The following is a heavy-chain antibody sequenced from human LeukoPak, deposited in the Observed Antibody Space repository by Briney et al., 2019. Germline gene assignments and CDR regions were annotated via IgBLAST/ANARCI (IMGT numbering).Heavy chain of an antibody. CDR2: IYYSGST. D-gene: IGHD2-15*01. CDR1: GGSISSYY. Sequence: SETLSLTCTVSGGSISSYYWSWIRQPPGKGLEWIGYIYYSGSTNYNPSLKSRVTISVDTSKNQFSLKLSSVTAADTAVYYCAREPFKDSNWFDPWGQGTLVTVSS. CDR3: AREPFKDSNWFDP. V-gene: IGHV4-59*01. J-gene: IGHJ5*02.